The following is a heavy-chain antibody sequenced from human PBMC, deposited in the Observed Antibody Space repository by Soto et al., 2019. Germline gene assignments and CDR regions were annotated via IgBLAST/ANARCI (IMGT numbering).Heavy chain of an antibody. CDR2: VYYSGSP. V-gene: IGHV4-30-4*01. CDR1: GDSINNNNYY. CDR3: ARMSYYYDKWYFDL. J-gene: IGHJ2*01. Sequence: PSETRSHSTTNSGDSINNNNYYLPWIRKTPGKGLEWIGYVYYSGSPYYIPSLKSRLSMSVDTSKNQFSLKLSSVTAADTAIYYCARMSYYYDKWYFDLWGRGTLVQVS. D-gene: IGHD3-22*01.